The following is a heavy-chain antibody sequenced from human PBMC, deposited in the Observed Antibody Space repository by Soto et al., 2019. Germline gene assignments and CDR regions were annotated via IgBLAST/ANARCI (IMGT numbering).Heavy chain of an antibody. V-gene: IGHV1-18*01. CDR3: ARSFYCSAGSCYSDY. Sequence: QVQLVQSGAELKKPGASVKVSCKASGYTFNSYGVSLVRQAPGQGLAWMGWVSAYNGNTKYVQELQDRVTMTTDTYTSTAYMELRSMRSDDTAIYYCARSFYCSAGSCYSDYWGQGTLVTVSS. CDR1: GYTFNSYG. CDR2: VSAYNGNT. D-gene: IGHD2-15*01. J-gene: IGHJ4*02.